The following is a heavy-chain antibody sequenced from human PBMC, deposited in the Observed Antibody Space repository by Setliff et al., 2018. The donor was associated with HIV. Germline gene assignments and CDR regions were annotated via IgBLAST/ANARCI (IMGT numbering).Heavy chain of an antibody. CDR1: GGSISGYY. V-gene: IGHV4-59*01. CDR3: ARTVDTTLVPAYYFDY. D-gene: IGHD5-18*01. J-gene: IGHJ4*02. CDR2: IYYRGST. Sequence: SETLSLTCTVSGGSISGYYWSWIRQPPGKGLEWIGYIYYRGSTDYNPSLKSRVTISIDTSKNQFSLKLSSVTAADTAVYYCARTVDTTLVPAYYFDYWGQGTLVTVSS.